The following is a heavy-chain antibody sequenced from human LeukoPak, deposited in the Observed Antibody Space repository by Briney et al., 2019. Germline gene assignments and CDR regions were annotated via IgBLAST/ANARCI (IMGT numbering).Heavy chain of an antibody. CDR2: IYYSGST. V-gene: IGHV4-59*01. D-gene: IGHD6-19*01. J-gene: IGHJ3*02. Sequence: PSETLSLTCTVSGGSISSYYWSWIRQPPGKGLEWIGYIYYSGSTNYNPSLKSRVTISVDTSKNQFSLKLSSVTAADTAVYYCARGNPGYSSGWTHAFDIWGQGTMVTVS. CDR3: ARGNPGYSSGWTHAFDI. CDR1: GGSISSYY.